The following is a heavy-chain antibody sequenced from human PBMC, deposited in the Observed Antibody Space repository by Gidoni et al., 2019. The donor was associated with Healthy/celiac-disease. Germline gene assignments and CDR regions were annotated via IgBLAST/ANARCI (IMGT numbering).Heavy chain of an antibody. D-gene: IGHD6-19*01. CDR2: ISSSSSYT. CDR1: GFTFSDYY. V-gene: IGHV3-11*05. Sequence: QVQLVESGGGLVKPGGSLRLSCAASGFTFSDYYMSWIRQAPGKGLEWFSYISSSSSYTNYADSVKGRFTISRDNAKNSLYLQMNSLRAEDTAVYYCARALAVADAFDIWGQGTMVTVSS. J-gene: IGHJ3*02. CDR3: ARALAVADAFDI.